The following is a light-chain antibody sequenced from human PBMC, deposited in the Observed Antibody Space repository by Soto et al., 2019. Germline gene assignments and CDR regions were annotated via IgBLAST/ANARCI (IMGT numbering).Light chain of an antibody. J-gene: IGKJ2*01. CDR2: DAS. Sequence: EIVLTQSPATLSLSPGERATLSCRASQSVSSYLAWYQQKPGQAPRLLIYDASNRATGIPARFSGSGSGTDFTLTIXSLEPEXFAXXYCXQRSNWPTFGQGTKLEIK. CDR3: XQRSNWPT. CDR1: QSVSSY. V-gene: IGKV3-11*01.